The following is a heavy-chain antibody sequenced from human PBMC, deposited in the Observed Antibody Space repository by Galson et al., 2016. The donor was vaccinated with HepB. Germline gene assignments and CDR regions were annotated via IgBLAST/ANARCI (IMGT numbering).Heavy chain of an antibody. V-gene: IGHV6-1*01. CDR1: GDSVSSDSAA. Sequence: CAISGDSVSSDSAAWNWIRQSPSRGLEWLGRTYYRSKWDNEYAVSVRSRMTINPVTSKNQFSLQLNSVTPEDTAVYYCAREYYGMDVWGQGTRSPSP. J-gene: IGHJ6*02. CDR3: AREYYGMDV. CDR2: TYYRSKWDN.